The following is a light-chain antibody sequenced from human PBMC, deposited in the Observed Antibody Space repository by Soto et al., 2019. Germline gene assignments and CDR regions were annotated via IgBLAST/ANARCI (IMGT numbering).Light chain of an antibody. CDR1: QTISSW. CDR2: KAS. V-gene: IGKV1-5*03. Sequence: DIQMTQSPSTLSGSVGDRVTITCRASQTISSWLAWYQQKPGKAPKLLIYKASTLKSGVPSRFSGSGSGTEFTLTISRLQPDDFGTYYCQHYNSYSEAFGQGTKV. CDR3: QHYNSYSEA. J-gene: IGKJ1*01.